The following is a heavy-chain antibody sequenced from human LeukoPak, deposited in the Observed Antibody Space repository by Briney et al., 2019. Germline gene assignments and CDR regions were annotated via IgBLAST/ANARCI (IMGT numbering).Heavy chain of an antibody. CDR2: MNPNSGNT. V-gene: IGHV1-8*03. CDR3: ARGTDYYAYNNWFDP. Sequence: ASVKVSCKASGYTFTSYDINWVRQATGQGLEWMGWMNPNSGNTGYAQKFQGRVTITRNTSISTAYMELSSLRSEDTAVYYCARGTDYYAYNNWFDPWGQGTLVTVSS. CDR1: GYTFTSYD. D-gene: IGHD1-26*01. J-gene: IGHJ5*02.